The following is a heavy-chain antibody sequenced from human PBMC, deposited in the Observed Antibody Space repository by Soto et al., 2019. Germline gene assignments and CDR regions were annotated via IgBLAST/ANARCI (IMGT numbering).Heavy chain of an antibody. Sequence: QVQLQQWGAGLLKPSETLSLTCAVYGGSFSGYYWSWIRQPPGKGLEWIGEINHSGSTNYNPSLKSRVTISVDTSKNQSSLKLSSVTAADTAVYYCARGRLVPAFGYWGQGTLVTVSS. J-gene: IGHJ4*02. CDR2: INHSGST. V-gene: IGHV4-34*01. D-gene: IGHD3-22*01. CDR3: ARGRLVPAFGY. CDR1: GGSFSGYY.